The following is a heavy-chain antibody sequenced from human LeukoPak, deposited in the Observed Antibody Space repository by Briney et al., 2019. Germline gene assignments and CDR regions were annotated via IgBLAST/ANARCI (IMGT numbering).Heavy chain of an antibody. CDR3: ARRSRDGYFLDS. CDR1: GGSMSGYY. Sequence: SETLSLTCIVSGGSMSGYYWSWIRQPPGEGLEWIGHIFSSGATTYNPSLKRRVTISVDTSRSQFSLNLSSVTAADTAVYYCARRSRDGYFLDSWGQGTLVTVSS. CDR2: IFSSGAT. J-gene: IGHJ4*02. D-gene: IGHD5-24*01. V-gene: IGHV4-4*09.